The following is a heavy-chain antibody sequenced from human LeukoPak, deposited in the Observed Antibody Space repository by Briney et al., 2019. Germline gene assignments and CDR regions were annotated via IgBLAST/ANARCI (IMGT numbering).Heavy chain of an antibody. V-gene: IGHV4-61*02. CDR1: GGSISSSSYY. J-gene: IGHJ4*02. CDR2: IYTSGST. CDR3: ARGAHCSTTSCYGGYFDY. Sequence: SETLSLTCTVSGGSISSSSYYWSWIRQPAGKGLEWIGRIYTSGSTNYNPSLKSRVTMSVDTPKNQFSLKLNSVTAADTAVYYCARGAHCSTTSCYGGYFDYWGQGTLVTVSS. D-gene: IGHD2-2*01.